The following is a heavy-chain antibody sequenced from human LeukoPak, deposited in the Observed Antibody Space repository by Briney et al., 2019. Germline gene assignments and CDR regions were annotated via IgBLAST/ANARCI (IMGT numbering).Heavy chain of an antibody. V-gene: IGHV1-69*01. J-gene: IGHJ4*02. CDR3: ARDSHSKSSGYSFDY. Sequence: SVKVSCKASGGTFSSYAISWVRQAPGQGLEWMGGIIPIFGTANYAQKFQARVTITADESTSTAYMELSSLRSEDTAVYYCARDSHSKSSGYSFDYWGQGTLVTVSS. D-gene: IGHD3-22*01. CDR2: IIPIFGTA. CDR1: GGTFSSYA.